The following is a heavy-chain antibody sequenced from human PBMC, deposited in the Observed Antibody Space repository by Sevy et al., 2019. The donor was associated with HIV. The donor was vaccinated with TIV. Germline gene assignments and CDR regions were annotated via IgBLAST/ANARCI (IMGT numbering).Heavy chain of an antibody. CDR3: AKAHSGSYYDYFDY. J-gene: IGHJ4*02. CDR2: ISWNSGSI. V-gene: IGHV3-9*01. D-gene: IGHD1-26*01. Sequence: GGSLRLSCAASGFTFDDYAMHWVRQAPGKGLEWVSGISWNSGSIGYADSVKGRFTISRDNAKNSLYLQMNSLRAEDTALYYCAKAHSGSYYDYFDYWGQGTLVTVSS. CDR1: GFTFDDYA.